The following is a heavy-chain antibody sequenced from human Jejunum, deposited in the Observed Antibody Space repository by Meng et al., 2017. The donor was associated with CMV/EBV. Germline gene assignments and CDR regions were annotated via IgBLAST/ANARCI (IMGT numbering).Heavy chain of an antibody. CDR3: AKDTCGSVTCFWDY. CDR2: ISDSGDYT. V-gene: IGHV3-23*01. CDR1: RFAFSNSG. Sequence: SSRFAFSNSGMSWVRQAPEEGLEWVSGISDSGDYTYYANSVKGRFTISRDNSKNTLYLQMNGLRAEDTAIYYCAKDTCGSVTCFWDYWGQGTLVTVSS. D-gene: IGHD2-2*01. J-gene: IGHJ4*02.